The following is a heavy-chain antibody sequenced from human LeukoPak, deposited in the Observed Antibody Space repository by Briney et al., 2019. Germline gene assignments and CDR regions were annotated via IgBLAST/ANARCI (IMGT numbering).Heavy chain of an antibody. V-gene: IGHV4-34*01. CDR3: ARPNTLNTAYYYMDV. CDR1: GGSFSGYY. D-gene: IGHD2-21*02. CDR2: INHSGST. J-gene: IGHJ6*03. Sequence: SETLSLTCAVYGGSFSGYYWSWIRQPPGKGLEWIGEINHSGSTNYNPSLKSRVTILVDTSKAQFSLKLCSVTAADTAVYYCARPNTLNTAYYYMDVWGKGTTVTASS.